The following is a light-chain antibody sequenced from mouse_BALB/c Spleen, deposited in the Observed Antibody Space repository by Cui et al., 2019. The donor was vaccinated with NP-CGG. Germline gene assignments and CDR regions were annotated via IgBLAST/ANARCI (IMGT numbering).Light chain of an antibody. CDR3: ALWYSNHWV. V-gene: IGLV1*01. CDR2: GTN. Sequence: QAVVTQDSALTTSPGETVTLTCRSSTGAVTTSNYANWVQEKPDQLFTGLIGGTNNRVPGVPARFSGSLIGDKAALTITGAQTEDEAIYFCALWYSNHWVFGGGTKLTVL. J-gene: IGLJ1*01. CDR1: TGAVTTSNY.